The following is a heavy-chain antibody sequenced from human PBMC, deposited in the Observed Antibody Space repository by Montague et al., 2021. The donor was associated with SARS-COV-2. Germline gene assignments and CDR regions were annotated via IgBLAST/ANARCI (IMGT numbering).Heavy chain of an antibody. CDR1: GFTFSSYA. J-gene: IGHJ4*02. CDR2: ISYDGSNK. V-gene: IGHV3-30*04. D-gene: IGHD3-3*01. Sequence: SLRLSCAASGFTFSSYAMHWVRQAPGKGLEWVAVISYDGSNKYYADSVKGRFTISRDNSKNTLYLQMNSLRAEDTAVYYCARAGITIFGVVTNFDYWGQGTLVTVSS. CDR3: ARAGITIFGVVTNFDY.